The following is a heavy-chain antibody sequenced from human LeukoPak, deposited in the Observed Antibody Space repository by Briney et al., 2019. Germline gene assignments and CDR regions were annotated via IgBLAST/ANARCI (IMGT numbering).Heavy chain of an antibody. CDR1: GFTFSSYA. D-gene: IGHD3-22*01. V-gene: IGHV3-23*01. J-gene: IGHJ4*02. Sequence: GGSLRLSCAASGFTFSSYAMSWVRQAPGKGLEWVSAISGSGGSTYYADSVKGRFTISRDNAKNSLYLQMNSLRAEDTAVYYCARHYDSSGYRGNYFDYWGQGTLVTVSS. CDR2: ISGSGGST. CDR3: ARHYDSSGYRGNYFDY.